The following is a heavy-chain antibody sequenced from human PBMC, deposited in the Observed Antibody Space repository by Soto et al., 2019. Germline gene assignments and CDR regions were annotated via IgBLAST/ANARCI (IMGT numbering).Heavy chain of an antibody. CDR3: AKRYSSAWEAGMDV. J-gene: IGHJ6*02. V-gene: IGHV3-23*01. Sequence: EMQVLESGGGLVQPGGSLRLSCAASGFAFSNFHMNWVRQAPGKGLQWVSTIGGDDGDIHYADSVKGRFTVSRDNSKNTLHLQMNGLRDEDTAIYYCAKRYSSAWEAGMDVWGQGTTVTVSS. CDR2: IGGDDGDI. CDR1: GFAFSNFH. D-gene: IGHD6-19*01.